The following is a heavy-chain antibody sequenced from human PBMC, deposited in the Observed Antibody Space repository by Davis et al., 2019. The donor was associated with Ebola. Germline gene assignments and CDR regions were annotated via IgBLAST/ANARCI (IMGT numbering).Heavy chain of an antibody. V-gene: IGHV1-69*04. CDR1: GGTFSSYA. Sequence: SVKVSCKASGGTFSSYAISWVRQAPGQGLEWMGRIIPILGIANYAQKFQGRVTITADKSTSTAYMELSSLRSEDTAVYYCARCSRQLVLGTCFDYWGQGTLVTVSS. J-gene: IGHJ4*02. CDR2: IIPILGIA. D-gene: IGHD6-6*01. CDR3: ARCSRQLVLGTCFDY.